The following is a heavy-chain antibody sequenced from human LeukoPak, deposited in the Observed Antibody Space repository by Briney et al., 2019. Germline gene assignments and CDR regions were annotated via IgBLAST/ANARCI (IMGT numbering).Heavy chain of an antibody. J-gene: IGHJ4*02. Sequence: SETLSLTCTVSGGSISSYYWSWIRQPPGEGLEWIEYIYYSGSTNYNPSLKSRVTISVDTSKNQFSLKLSSVTAADTAVYYCARAGNYGDFDYWGQGTLVTVSS. V-gene: IGHV4-59*08. CDR1: GGSISSYY. CDR2: IYYSGST. CDR3: ARAGNYGDFDY. D-gene: IGHD4-17*01.